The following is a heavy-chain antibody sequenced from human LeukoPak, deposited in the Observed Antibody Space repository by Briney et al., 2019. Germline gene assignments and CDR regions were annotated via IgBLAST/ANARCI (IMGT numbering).Heavy chain of an antibody. V-gene: IGHV1-8*01. D-gene: IGHD2-15*01. CDR2: MNPNSGNT. Sequence: ASVKVSCKASGYTFTSYDINWVRQATGQGLEWMRWMNPNSGNTGYAQKFQGRVTMTRNTSISTAYMELSSLRSEDTAVYYCARGDCSGGSCYSDYWGQGTLVTVSS. J-gene: IGHJ4*02. CDR3: ARGDCSGGSCYSDY. CDR1: GYTFTSYD.